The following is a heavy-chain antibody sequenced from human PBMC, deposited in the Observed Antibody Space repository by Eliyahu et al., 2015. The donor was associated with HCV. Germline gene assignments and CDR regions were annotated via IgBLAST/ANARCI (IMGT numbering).Heavy chain of an antibody. D-gene: IGHD5-12*01. CDR1: GGSISSSXXY. J-gene: IGHJ4*02. Sequence: QLQLQESGPGLVKPSETLSLTCTVXGGSISSSXXYWGWIRQPPGKGLEWIGNIYYYRGSTYYNPSLKSRVTISVDESKNQFFLRLTSVTAADTAVHYCARLVTSRGYERGAFDSWGQGTLVTVSS. V-gene: IGHV4-39*01. CDR2: IYYYRGST. CDR3: ARLVTSRGYERGAFDS.